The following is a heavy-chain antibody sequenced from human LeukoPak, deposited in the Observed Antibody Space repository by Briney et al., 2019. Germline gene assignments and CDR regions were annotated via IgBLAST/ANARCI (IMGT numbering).Heavy chain of an antibody. CDR2: IYYSGST. J-gene: IGHJ6*02. CDR3: ARRAFSYYGMDV. Sequence: SETLSLTCTVSGGSISSSSYYWGWIRQPPGKGLEWIGSIYYSGSTYYNPSLKSRVTISVDTSKNQFSLKLSSVTAADTAVYFCARRAFSYYGMDVWGQGTTVTVSS. V-gene: IGHV4-39*07. CDR1: GGSISSSSYY.